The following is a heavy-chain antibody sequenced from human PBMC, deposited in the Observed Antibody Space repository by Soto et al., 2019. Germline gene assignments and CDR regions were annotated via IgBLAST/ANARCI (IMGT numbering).Heavy chain of an antibody. V-gene: IGHV4-59*08. Sequence: QVQLQESGPGLVRPSETLSLTCTVSGGSFSSYYWTWIRQSPGKGLEWIGYIYYSGSTDYNPSLGGQLAISIDTSKNQFSLRLNSMTAADTAVYYCAGRDCSGTNCYYLDYSSMDVWGKGTTVTVSS. D-gene: IGHD2-2*01. CDR2: IYYSGST. CDR3: AGRDCSGTNCYYLDYSSMDV. J-gene: IGHJ6*03. CDR1: GGSFSSYY.